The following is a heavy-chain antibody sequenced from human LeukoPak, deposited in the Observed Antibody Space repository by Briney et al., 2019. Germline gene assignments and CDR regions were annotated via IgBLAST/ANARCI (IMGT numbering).Heavy chain of an antibody. CDR2: IYHSGST. J-gene: IGHJ5*02. CDR3: ARDHLAYCSGGSCYPWFDP. V-gene: IGHV4-4*02. Sequence: SETLSLTCAVPGGSISSSNWWSWVRQPPGKGLEWIGEIYHSGSTNYNPSLKSRVTISVDKSKNQFSLKLSSVTAADTAVYYCARDHLAYCSGGSCYPWFDPWGQGTLVTVSS. CDR1: GGSISSSNW. D-gene: IGHD2-15*01.